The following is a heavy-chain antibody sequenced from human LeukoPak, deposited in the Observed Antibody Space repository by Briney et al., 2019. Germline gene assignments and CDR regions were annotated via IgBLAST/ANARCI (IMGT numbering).Heavy chain of an antibody. CDR3: ARSRGSADLLSFDY. J-gene: IGHJ4*02. Sequence: SETLSLTCTVSGGSISSYYWSWIRQPPGKGLEWIGYIYYSGSTNYNPSLKSRVTISVDTSKNQFSLKLTSVTAADTAVYYCARSRGSADLLSFDYWGQGTLVTVSS. V-gene: IGHV4-59*08. D-gene: IGHD2-21*02. CDR2: IYYSGST. CDR1: GGSISSYY.